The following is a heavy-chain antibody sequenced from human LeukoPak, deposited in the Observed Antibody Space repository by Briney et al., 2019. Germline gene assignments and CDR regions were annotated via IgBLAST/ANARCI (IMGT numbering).Heavy chain of an antibody. D-gene: IGHD6-13*01. J-gene: IGHJ6*03. CDR2: INHSGST. CDR1: GGSFSGYY. CDR3: ARVLPYSSSWTGFRGYYYYMDV. V-gene: IGHV4-34*01. Sequence: SETLSLTCAVYGGSFSGYYWSWIRQPPGKGLEWIGEINHSGSTNYNPSLKSRVTISVDTSKNQFSLKLSSVTAADTAVYYCARVLPYSSSWTGFRGYYYYMDVWGKGTTVTVSS.